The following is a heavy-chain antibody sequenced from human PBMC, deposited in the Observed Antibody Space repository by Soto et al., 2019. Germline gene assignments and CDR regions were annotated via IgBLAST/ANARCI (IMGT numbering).Heavy chain of an antibody. J-gene: IGHJ4*02. CDR3: ALLDPSSGWYDY. V-gene: IGHV1-46*03. CDR1: GYTFTSYY. CDR2: INPSGGST. Sequence: GASVKVSCKASGYTFTSYYMHWVRQAPGQGLEWMGIINPSGGSTSYAQKFQGRVTMTRDTSTSTVYMELSSLTSEDTAVYYCALLDPSSGWYDYWGQGTLVTVSS. D-gene: IGHD6-19*01.